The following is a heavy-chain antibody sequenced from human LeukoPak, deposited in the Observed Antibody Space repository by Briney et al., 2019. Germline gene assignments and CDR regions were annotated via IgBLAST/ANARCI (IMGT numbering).Heavy chain of an antibody. CDR1: GFTFSSHA. V-gene: IGHV3-23*01. J-gene: IGHJ4*02. CDR2: ISGSGGST. D-gene: IGHD1-1*01. Sequence: GGSLRLSCAASGFTFSSHAMSWVRQAPGKGLEWVSAISGSGGSTYYADSVKGRFTISRDNSKNSLYLQMNSLRAEDTAVYYCARDIPGTPSLFDYWGERAPVSVSS. CDR3: ARDIPGTPSLFDY.